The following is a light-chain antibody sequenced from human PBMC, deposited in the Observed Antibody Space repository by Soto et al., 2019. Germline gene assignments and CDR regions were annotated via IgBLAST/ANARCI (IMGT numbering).Light chain of an antibody. CDR2: AAS. V-gene: IGKV1-39*01. J-gene: IGKJ5*01. CDR1: QSISSY. CDR3: QQSYSTPIT. Sequence: DIPMTQSPSSLSASVGDRVTITCRASQSISSYLNCYQQKPGKAPKLLIYAASSLQSGVPSRFSGSGSGTDFNLTISSLQPEDFATYYCQQSYSTPITFGPGTRLEIK.